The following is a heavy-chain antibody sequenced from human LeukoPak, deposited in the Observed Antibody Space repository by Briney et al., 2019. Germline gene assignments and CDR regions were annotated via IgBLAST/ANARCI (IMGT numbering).Heavy chain of an antibody. CDR3: ARAGAPQYSSSWYGWVDP. J-gene: IGHJ5*02. CDR1: GYTFTGPY. CDR2: INPNSGGT. Sequence: GASVKVSCKASGYTFTGPYIHWVRQAPGQGLEWMGWINPNSGGTNYAQKLQGRVTMTTDTSTSTAYMELRSLRSDDTAVYYCARAGAPQYSSSWYGWVDPWGQGTLVTVSS. D-gene: IGHD6-13*01. V-gene: IGHV1-2*02.